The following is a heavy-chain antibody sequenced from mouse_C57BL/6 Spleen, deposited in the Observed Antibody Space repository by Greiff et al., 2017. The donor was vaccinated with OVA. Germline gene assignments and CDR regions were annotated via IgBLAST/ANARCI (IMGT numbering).Heavy chain of an antibody. V-gene: IGHV1-50*01. Sequence: QVQLQQPGAELVKPGASVKLSCKASGYTFTSYWMQWVKQRPGQGLEWIGEIDPSDSYTNYNQKFKGKGTLTVDTSSSTAYMQLSSLTSEDSAVYYCARGGSSYVGYWGQGTTLTVSS. D-gene: IGHD1-1*01. J-gene: IGHJ2*01. CDR3: ARGGSSYVGY. CDR2: IDPSDSYT. CDR1: GYTFTSYW.